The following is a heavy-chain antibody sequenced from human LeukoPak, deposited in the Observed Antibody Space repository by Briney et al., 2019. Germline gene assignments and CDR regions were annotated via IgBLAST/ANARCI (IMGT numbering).Heavy chain of an antibody. CDR3: ARGFGVNFDY. CDR2: MYPSGSI. V-gene: IGHV4-4*07. CDR1: GGSISNYY. D-gene: IGHD3-10*01. Sequence: PSETLSLTCAVSGGSISNYYWNWVRQPARKGLEWIGRMYPSGSINYNPSLKSRVTMSADTSKNEISLKLSSVTAADTAIYYCARGFGVNFDYWGQGTLVTVSS. J-gene: IGHJ4*02.